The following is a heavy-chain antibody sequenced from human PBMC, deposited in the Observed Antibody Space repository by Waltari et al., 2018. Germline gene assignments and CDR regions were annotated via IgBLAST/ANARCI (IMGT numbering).Heavy chain of an antibody. J-gene: IGHJ3*02. CDR1: GGSISSTYW. V-gene: IGHV4-4*02. CDR3: ARGRGANINTIRGVLDI. Sequence: QVQLQESGPGLVRASGTLSLTCAVSGGSISSTYWWTWVRQPPGKGLEWIGEIYHTVYTNDKPSLKRRVTISLDKSKNHFSLKLTSVTAADTAVYYCARGRGANINTIRGVLDIWGQGTMVTVSS. D-gene: IGHD3-10*01. CDR2: IYHTVYT.